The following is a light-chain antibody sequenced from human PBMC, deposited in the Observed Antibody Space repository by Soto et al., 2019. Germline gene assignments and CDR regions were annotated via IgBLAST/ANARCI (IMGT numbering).Light chain of an antibody. CDR1: QSINNW. Sequence: DIQMTQSPSTLSASVGDRVTITCRASQSINNWLAWYQQKPGKAPKLLMYQASSLESGVPSRFTGSGSGTEFTLTISSLQPDDFATYYCQQYNRTFGQGTKVDIK. CDR3: QQYNRT. J-gene: IGKJ1*01. V-gene: IGKV1-5*03. CDR2: QAS.